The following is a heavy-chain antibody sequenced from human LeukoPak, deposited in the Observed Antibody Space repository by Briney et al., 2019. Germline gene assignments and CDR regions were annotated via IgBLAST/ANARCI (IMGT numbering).Heavy chain of an antibody. CDR2: ISAYNGNT. D-gene: IGHD6-19*01. V-gene: IGHV1-18*01. CDR3: ARGYSSGWLTFGGAPFDY. CDR1: GYTFTSYD. J-gene: IGHJ4*02. Sequence: VASVKVSCKASGYTFTSYDINWVRQATGQGLEWMGWISAYNGNTNYAQKLQGRVTMTTDTSTSTAYMELRSLRSDDTAVYYCARGYSSGWLTFGGAPFDYWGQGTLVTVSS.